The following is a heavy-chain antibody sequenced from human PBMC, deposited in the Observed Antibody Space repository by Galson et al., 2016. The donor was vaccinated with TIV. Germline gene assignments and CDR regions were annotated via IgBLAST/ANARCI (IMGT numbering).Heavy chain of an antibody. CDR1: GFTFSSFA. CDR2: ISAGGGRT. V-gene: IGHV3-23*01. CDR3: AKMDSSGFDYVRRFDF. D-gene: IGHD3-22*01. J-gene: IGHJ4*02. Sequence: SLRLSCVASGFTFSSFAMTWVRQAPGKGLEWVSRISAGGGRTDYADSVKGRFTISRDNPKNTLYLQMSSLRAEDTAVYFCAKMDSSGFDYVRRFDFWGQGTLATVSS.